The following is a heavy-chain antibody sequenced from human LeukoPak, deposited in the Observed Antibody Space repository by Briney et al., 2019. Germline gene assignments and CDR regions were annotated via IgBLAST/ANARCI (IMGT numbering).Heavy chain of an antibody. CDR3: ARDHCSGGSCYSFPDWYFDL. J-gene: IGHJ2*01. Sequence: PSETLSLTCAVSGYFISSGYYWGWIRQPPGKGLEWIGSIYHSGSTYYNPSLKSRVTISVDKSKNQFSLNLGSVTAADTAVYYCARDHCSGGSCYSFPDWYFDLWGRGTLVTVSS. D-gene: IGHD2-15*01. CDR2: IYHSGST. V-gene: IGHV4-38-2*02. CDR1: GYFISSGYY.